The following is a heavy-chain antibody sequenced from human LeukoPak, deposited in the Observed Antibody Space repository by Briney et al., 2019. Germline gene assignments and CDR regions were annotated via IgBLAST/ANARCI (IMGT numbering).Heavy chain of an antibody. Sequence: ASVKVSCKASGYTFTSYYMHWVRQAPGQGLEWMGIINPSGGSTSYAQKFQGRVTMTRDTSTSTVYMELSSLRSEDTAVYYCASHLLSLQQLVMGDAFDIWGQGTILTIYS. CDR2: INPSGGST. D-gene: IGHD6-13*01. CDR3: ASHLLSLQQLVMGDAFDI. J-gene: IGHJ3*02. CDR1: GYTFTSYY. V-gene: IGHV1-46*01.